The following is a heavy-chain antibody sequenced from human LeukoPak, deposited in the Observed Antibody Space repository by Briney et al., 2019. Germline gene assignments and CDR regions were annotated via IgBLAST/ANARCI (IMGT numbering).Heavy chain of an antibody. CDR2: IYSGGST. V-gene: IGHV3-66*01. Sequence: GGSVRLSCAASGFTVSTNYMSWVRLAPGKGLEWVSVIYSGGSTYYADSEKGRFTISRDKSKNTLSLQMNRLRVEDTAVYYCARGPDYGGRGPYYWGQGTLVIVSS. CDR1: GFTVSTNY. CDR3: ARGPDYGGRGPYY. J-gene: IGHJ4*02. D-gene: IGHD1-14*01.